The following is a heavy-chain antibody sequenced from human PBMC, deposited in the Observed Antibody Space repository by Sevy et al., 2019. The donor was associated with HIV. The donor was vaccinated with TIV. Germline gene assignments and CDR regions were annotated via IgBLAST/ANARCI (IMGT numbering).Heavy chain of an antibody. CDR1: GGSISSGGYS. V-gene: IGHV4-30-2*01. Sequence: SETLSLTCAVSGGSISSGGYSWSWIRQPPGKGLEWIGYIYHSGSTYYNPSLKSRVTISVDRSKNQFSLKLSSVTAADTAVYYCARALYVFCSGYYQPTFDYWGQGTLVTVSS. J-gene: IGHJ4*02. D-gene: IGHD3-3*01. CDR3: ARALYVFCSGYYQPTFDY. CDR2: IYHSGST.